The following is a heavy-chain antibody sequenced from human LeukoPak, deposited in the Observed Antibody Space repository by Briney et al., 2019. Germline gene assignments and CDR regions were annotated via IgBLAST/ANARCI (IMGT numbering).Heavy chain of an antibody. CDR1: GFTFSSYG. J-gene: IGHJ6*03. Sequence: GGSLRLSCAASGFTFSSYGMSWVRQAPGKGLEWVSAISGSGGSTYYADSVKGRFTISRDNSKNTLYLQMNSLRAEDTAVYYCARDRIYDYGSGTYYYYMDVWGKGTTVTISS. CDR3: ARDRIYDYGSGTYYYYMDV. CDR2: ISGSGGST. D-gene: IGHD3-10*01. V-gene: IGHV3-23*01.